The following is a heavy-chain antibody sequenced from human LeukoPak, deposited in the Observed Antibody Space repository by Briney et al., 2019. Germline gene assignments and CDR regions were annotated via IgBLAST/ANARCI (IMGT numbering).Heavy chain of an antibody. CDR1: GDSITSYY. CDR3: ASSYFYDGNRYFDY. Sequence: SETLSLTCNVSGDSITSYYWNWIRQPPGKGLEWIGYIYYTGSTNSNPSLKSRLTISLDTSKKHFSLKLSSVPAADTAIYYCASSYFYDGNRYFDYWGQGALVTVSS. V-gene: IGHV4-59*08. J-gene: IGHJ4*02. CDR2: IYYTGST. D-gene: IGHD3-22*01.